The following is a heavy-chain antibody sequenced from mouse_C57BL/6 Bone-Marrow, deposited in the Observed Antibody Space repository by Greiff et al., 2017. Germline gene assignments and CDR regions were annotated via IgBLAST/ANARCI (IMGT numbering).Heavy chain of an antibody. CDR1: GFTFSSYT. CDR2: ISGGGGNT. J-gene: IGHJ2*01. D-gene: IGHD1-1*01. V-gene: IGHV5-9*01. CDR3: ARRGLITTVVAGFDY. Sequence: EVHLVESGGGLVKPGGSLKLSCAASGFTFSSYTMSWVRQTPEKRLEWVATISGGGGNTYYPDSVKGRFTISRDNAKNTLYLQMSSLRSEDTALYYCARRGLITTVVAGFDYWGQGTTLTVSS.